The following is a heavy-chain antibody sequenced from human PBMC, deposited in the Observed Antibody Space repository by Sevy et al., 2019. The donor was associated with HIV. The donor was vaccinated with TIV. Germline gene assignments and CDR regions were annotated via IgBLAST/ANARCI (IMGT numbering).Heavy chain of an antibody. CDR1: GYTFSSYG. Sequence: ASVKVSCKASGYTFSSYGITWVRQAPGQGLEWMGWISNYNSNRKSAQTFQDRVTMTTDTSTSTAYMELRSLRKDDTAVYYCARGVSVVAATGVWFDPWGQGTLVTVSS. CDR3: ARGVSVVAATGVWFDP. V-gene: IGHV1-18*01. D-gene: IGHD6-19*01. J-gene: IGHJ5*02. CDR2: ISNYNSNR.